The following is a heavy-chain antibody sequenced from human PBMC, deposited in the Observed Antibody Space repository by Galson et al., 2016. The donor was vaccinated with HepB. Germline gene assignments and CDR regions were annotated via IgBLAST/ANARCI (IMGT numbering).Heavy chain of an antibody. Sequence: SLRLSCAPSGITLSTYAMHWVRQAPGKGLEWVAVISNDGSNKYYADSVRGRFNISRDYSKDTLYLQMNSLRPEDTAVYYCARGWGDLDYYYYGMDVWGKGTTVTVSS. CDR1: GITLSTYA. J-gene: IGHJ6*04. D-gene: IGHD3-16*01. CDR3: ARGWGDLDYYYYGMDV. CDR2: ISNDGSNK. V-gene: IGHV3-30-3*01.